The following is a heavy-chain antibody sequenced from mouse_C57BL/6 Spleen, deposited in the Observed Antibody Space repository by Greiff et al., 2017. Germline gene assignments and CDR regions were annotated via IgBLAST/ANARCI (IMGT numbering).Heavy chain of an antibody. D-gene: IGHD1-1*01. CDR3: ARNYGSSYNWYFDV. CDR2: IDPANGNT. V-gene: IGHV14-3*01. CDR1: GFNITNTY. J-gene: IGHJ1*03. Sequence: VQLQQSVAELVRPGASVTLSCTASGFNITNTYMHWVKQRPEQGLEWIGRIDPANGNTKYAPKFQGKATITADTSTNTAYLQLSSLTSEDTAIYYCARNYGSSYNWYFDVWGKGTTVTVSS.